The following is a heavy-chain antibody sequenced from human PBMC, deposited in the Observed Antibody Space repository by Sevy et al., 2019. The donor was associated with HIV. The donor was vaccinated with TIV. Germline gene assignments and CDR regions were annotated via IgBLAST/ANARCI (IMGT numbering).Heavy chain of an antibody. J-gene: IGHJ6*02. V-gene: IGHV3-30*18. CDR3: AKDFTGYNGMDV. CDR2: ISYHGRDK. Sequence: GGSLRLSCVVSGITFSTSGMHWVRQAPGKGLEWVAVISYHGRDKFYADSVKGRSTISRDNSKNILYLQMISLRAEDKAAYYCAKDFTGYNGMDVWGQGTMVTVSS. D-gene: IGHD3-9*01. CDR1: GITFSTSG.